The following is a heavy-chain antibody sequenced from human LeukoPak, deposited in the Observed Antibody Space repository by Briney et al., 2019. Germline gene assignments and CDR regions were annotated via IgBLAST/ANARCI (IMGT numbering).Heavy chain of an antibody. V-gene: IGHV5-51*01. Sequence: GESLKISCKGSGYSFTSYWIGWVRQMPGKGLEWMGIIYPGDPDTRYSPSFQGQVTISADKSISTAYLQWSSLKASDTAMYYCARPHGYCSSTSCYGRGDAFDIWGQGTMVTVSS. D-gene: IGHD2-2*03. CDR3: ARPHGYCSSTSCYGRGDAFDI. CDR2: IYPGDPDT. J-gene: IGHJ3*02. CDR1: GYSFTSYW.